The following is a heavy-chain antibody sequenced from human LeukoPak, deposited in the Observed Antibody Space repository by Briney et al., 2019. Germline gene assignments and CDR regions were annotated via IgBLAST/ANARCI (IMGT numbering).Heavy chain of an antibody. V-gene: IGHV1-46*01. CDR2: INPSGGST. CDR3: ARARDDSSGYNGAFDI. D-gene: IGHD3-22*01. J-gene: IGHJ3*02. Sequence: ASVKVSCKASGYTFTGYYMHWVRQAPGQGLEWMGWINPSGGSTSYAQKFQGRVTMTRDMSTSTVYMELSSLRSEDTAVYYCARARDDSSGYNGAFDIWGQGTMVTVSS. CDR1: GYTFTGYY.